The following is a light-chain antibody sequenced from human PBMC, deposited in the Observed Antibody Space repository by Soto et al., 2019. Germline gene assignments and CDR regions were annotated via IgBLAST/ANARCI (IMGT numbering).Light chain of an antibody. CDR1: QSISGN. CDR3: QQYNSWTLIS. J-gene: IGKJ5*01. CDR2: AAS. Sequence: ELMMTQSTATLSVCPGERATLSCRASQSISGNIAWYQQKPGQAPRLLIYAASIRASGIPARFSGTGFGREFTLSISSLQSEDSAVYYCQQYNSWTLISFGQGTRLEIK. V-gene: IGKV3-15*01.